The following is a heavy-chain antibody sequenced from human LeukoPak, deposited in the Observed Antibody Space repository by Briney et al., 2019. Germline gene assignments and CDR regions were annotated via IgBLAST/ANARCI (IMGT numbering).Heavy chain of an antibody. CDR2: IYYSGST. J-gene: IGHJ5*02. Sequence: SSETLSLTCTVSGGSISSYYWSWIRQPPGKGLEWIGYIYYSGSTNYNPSLKSRVTMSVDTSKNQFSLKLTSVTAADTAVYYCARDQGGGYNWFDPWGQGTLVTVSS. V-gene: IGHV4-59*12. CDR1: GGSISSYY. D-gene: IGHD4-23*01. CDR3: ARDQGGGYNWFDP.